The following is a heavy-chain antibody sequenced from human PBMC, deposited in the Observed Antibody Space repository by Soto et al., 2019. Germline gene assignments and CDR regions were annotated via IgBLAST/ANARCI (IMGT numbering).Heavy chain of an antibody. CDR2: IYYSGST. V-gene: IGHV4-59*08. Sequence: SETLSLTCTVSGGSISSYYWSWIRQPPGKGLEWIGYIYYSGSTNYNPSLKSRVTISVDTSKNQFSLKLSSVTAADTAVYYCARHVPGIAAAGTRWFDPWGQGTLVTVSS. D-gene: IGHD6-13*01. J-gene: IGHJ5*02. CDR1: GGSISSYY. CDR3: ARHVPGIAAAGTRWFDP.